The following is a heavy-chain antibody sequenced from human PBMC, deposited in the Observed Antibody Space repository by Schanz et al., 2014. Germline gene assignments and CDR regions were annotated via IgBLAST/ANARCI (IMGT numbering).Heavy chain of an antibody. V-gene: IGHV3-21*02. CDR1: GLTFTSAW. J-gene: IGHJ4*02. CDR3: VSPGSYSSYAF. D-gene: IGHD3-10*01. Sequence: EVQLVESGGGLVKPGGSLRLSCATSGLTFTSAWMSWVRQAPGKGLEWVSYVSRSTPDIYYADSVKGRFTMSRDNAKNSVFLQMNSLRPEDTAVYHCVSPGSYSSYAFWGQGTLVTVSS. CDR2: VSRSTPDI.